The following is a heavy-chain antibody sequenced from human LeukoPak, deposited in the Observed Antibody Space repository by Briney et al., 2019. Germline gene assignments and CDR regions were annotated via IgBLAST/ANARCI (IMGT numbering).Heavy chain of an antibody. CDR1: GFTFSSYW. CDR2: TRYDGSTK. J-gene: IGHJ4*02. V-gene: IGHV3-30*02. Sequence: EGSLRLSCAASGFTFSSYWMSWVRQAPGKGLEWVAFTRYDGSTKYYSDSVKGRFTISRDNSKNTLYVQMSSLRDEDTAVYYCARDTLSGYYFDCWGQGTLVTVSS. D-gene: IGHD3-22*01. CDR3: ARDTLSGYYFDC.